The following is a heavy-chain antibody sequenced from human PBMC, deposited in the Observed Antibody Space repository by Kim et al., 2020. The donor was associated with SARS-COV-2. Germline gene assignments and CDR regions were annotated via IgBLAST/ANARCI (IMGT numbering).Heavy chain of an antibody. J-gene: IGHJ4*02. V-gene: IGHV4-59*09. D-gene: IGHD2-8*02. CDR3: ARGYDSLVGLDY. Sequence: NYNPSLKSRVTISVDTSKNQFSLKLSSVTAADTAVYYCARGYDSLVGLDYWGQGTLVTVSS.